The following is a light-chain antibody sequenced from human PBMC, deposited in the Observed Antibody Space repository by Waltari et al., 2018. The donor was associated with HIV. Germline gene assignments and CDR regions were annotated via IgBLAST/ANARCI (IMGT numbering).Light chain of an antibody. CDR2: AAS. J-gene: IGKJ2*01. CDR1: QTISSN. CDR3: QQYSHWPLMYN. Sequence: EIVMTQSPATLSASPGERATLSCRASQTISSNLAWYQHKPGQSPRLLIYAASTRATGIPARFSASGSGTEFTLTISSLQSEDFAVYYCQQYSHWPLMYNFGQGTKLEIK. V-gene: IGKV3-15*01.